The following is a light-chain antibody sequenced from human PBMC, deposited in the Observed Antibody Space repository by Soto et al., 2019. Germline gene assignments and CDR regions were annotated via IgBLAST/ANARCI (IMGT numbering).Light chain of an antibody. V-gene: IGKV3D-20*02. CDR3: QQRSTWPIT. Sequence: EIVLTQSPGTLSLSPGERATLSCRGSQSVSSSYLDAYQQRSGQALRLLIYGASSRATGIADRFSGSGSGTDFSLTISSLEPEDFAVYYCQQRSTWPITLGQGTRLEIK. J-gene: IGKJ5*01. CDR2: GAS. CDR1: QSVSSSY.